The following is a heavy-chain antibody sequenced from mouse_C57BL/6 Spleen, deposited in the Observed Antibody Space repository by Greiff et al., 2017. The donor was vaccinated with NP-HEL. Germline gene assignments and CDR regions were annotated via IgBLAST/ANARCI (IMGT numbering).Heavy chain of an antibody. Sequence: EVKLEESGGGLVKPGGSLKLSCAASGFTFSSYAMSWVRQTPEKRLEWVATISDGGSYTYYPDNVKGRFTISRDNAKNNLYLQMSHLKSEDTAMYYCARGAAPQLGRLIDYWGQGTTLTVSS. CDR1: GFTFSSYA. V-gene: IGHV5-4*03. J-gene: IGHJ2*01. CDR2: ISDGGSYT. D-gene: IGHD4-1*02. CDR3: ARGAAPQLGRLIDY.